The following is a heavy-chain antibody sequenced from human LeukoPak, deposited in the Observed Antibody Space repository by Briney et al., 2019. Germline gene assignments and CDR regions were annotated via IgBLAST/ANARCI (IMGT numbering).Heavy chain of an antibody. CDR1: GFTFDGYG. CDR3: ASLASAGSSSLVDY. CDR2: INWNGGST. D-gene: IGHD6-6*01. V-gene: IGHV3-20*04. J-gene: IGHJ4*02. Sequence: GGSLRLSCAASGFTFDGYGMSWVRQAPGKGLEWVSGINWNGGSTGYADSVKGRFTISRDNAKNSLYLQMNSLRAEDTALYYCASLASAGSSSLVDYWGQGTLVTVSS.